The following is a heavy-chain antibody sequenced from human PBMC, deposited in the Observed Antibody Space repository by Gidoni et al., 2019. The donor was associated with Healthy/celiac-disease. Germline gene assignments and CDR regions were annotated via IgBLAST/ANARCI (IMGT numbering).Heavy chain of an antibody. CDR3: AKDQESGFDP. J-gene: IGHJ5*02. Sequence: EVQLLVSGGGLVQPGGALKLSCAASEFTFSSNAMSWVRQAPGKGLEWVAAISGSGGSTYYADSVKGRFTISRDNSKNTLYLQMNSLRAEDTAVYYCAKDQESGFDPWGQGTLVTVSS. CDR1: EFTFSSNA. CDR2: ISGSGGST. V-gene: IGHV3-23*01.